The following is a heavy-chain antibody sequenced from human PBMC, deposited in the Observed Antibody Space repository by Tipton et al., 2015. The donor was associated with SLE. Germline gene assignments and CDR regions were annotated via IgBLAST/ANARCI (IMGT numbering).Heavy chain of an antibody. CDR2: IRYDGSNK. D-gene: IGHD6-19*01. V-gene: IGHV3-30*02. CDR1: GFTFSSYG. J-gene: IGHJ6*04. Sequence: SLRLSCAASGFTFSSYGMHWVRQAPGKGLEWVAFIRYDGSNKYYADSVKGRFTISRDNSKNTLYLQMNSLRAEDTAVYYCAKDVSTGRQMSSGCWDVWGKGTTVTVSS. CDR3: AKDVSTGRQMSSGCWDV.